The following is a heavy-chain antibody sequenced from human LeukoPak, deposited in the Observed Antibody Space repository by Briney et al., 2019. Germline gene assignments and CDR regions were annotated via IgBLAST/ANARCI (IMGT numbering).Heavy chain of an antibody. CDR3: ARGYCSGGGCSVLDAFDG. Sequence: ASVKVSCKTSGYTFTNYYIHWVRWAPGQGLEWMGKINPSGGSTSYPQKFQGRVTMTRDTSTTTVYMELSTLRSEDTAIYYCARGYCSGGGCSVLDAFDGWGQGTMVTVSS. CDR1: GYTFTNYY. J-gene: IGHJ3*01. V-gene: IGHV1-46*01. CDR2: INPSGGST. D-gene: IGHD2-15*01.